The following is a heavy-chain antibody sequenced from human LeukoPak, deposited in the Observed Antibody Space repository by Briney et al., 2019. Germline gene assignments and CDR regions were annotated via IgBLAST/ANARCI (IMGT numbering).Heavy chain of an antibody. D-gene: IGHD6-19*01. Sequence: GGSLRLSCAASGFTFSSYEMNWVRQAPGKGLEWVSNISYSGDSTDYADSVKGRLIISRDNSKNTLGLQMNSLRAEDTAIYYCARGTLAGYFLGYWGRGTLVTVSS. CDR2: ISYSGDST. CDR3: ARGTLAGYFLGY. CDR1: GFTFSSYE. V-gene: IGHV3-23*01. J-gene: IGHJ4*02.